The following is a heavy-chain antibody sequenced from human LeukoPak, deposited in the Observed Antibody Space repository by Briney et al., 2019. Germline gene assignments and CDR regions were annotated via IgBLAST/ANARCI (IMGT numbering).Heavy chain of an antibody. CDR2: TYYRSTWYN. D-gene: IGHD2-2*01. CDR3: ARRLTQYDCFDP. J-gene: IGHJ5*02. CDR1: GDSVSSNSVT. V-gene: IGHV6-1*01. Sequence: PSQTLSLTCAISGDSVSSNSVTWNWIRQSPSRGLEWLGRTYYRSTWYNDYAVSVRGRITVNPDTSKNQFSLHLNSVTPEDTAVYYCARRLTQYDCFDPWGQGILVTVPS.